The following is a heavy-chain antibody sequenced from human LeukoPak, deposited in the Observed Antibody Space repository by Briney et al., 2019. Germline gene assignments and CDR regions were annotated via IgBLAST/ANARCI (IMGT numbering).Heavy chain of an antibody. CDR3: ARVRAEVLRYFDWSPMRGYFDY. CDR1: GFTFCSYS. Sequence: PGGSLRLPCAASGFTFCSYSMNWVRQAPGKGLEWVSYISSSSSTIYYADSVKGRFTISRDNAKNSLYLQMNSLRAEDTAVYYCARVRAEVLRYFDWSPMRGYFDYWGQGTLVTVSS. CDR2: ISSSSSTI. D-gene: IGHD3-9*01. V-gene: IGHV3-48*04. J-gene: IGHJ4*02.